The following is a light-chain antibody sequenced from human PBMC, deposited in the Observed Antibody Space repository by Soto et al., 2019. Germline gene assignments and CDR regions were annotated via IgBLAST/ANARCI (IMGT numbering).Light chain of an antibody. CDR1: SSNIGINA. J-gene: IGLJ1*01. Sequence: QSVLTQPPSASGTPGQRVTISCSGSSSNIGINAVNWYQQLPGTAPKRVMFDNNQRPSGVPDRFSGSKSGISASLAISGLQSEDEADYSCAAWDDSLNGLVFGAGTKLTVL. CDR3: AAWDDSLNGLV. CDR2: DNN. V-gene: IGLV1-44*01.